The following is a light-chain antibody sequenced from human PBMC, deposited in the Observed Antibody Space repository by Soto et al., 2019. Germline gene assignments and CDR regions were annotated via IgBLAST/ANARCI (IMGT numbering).Light chain of an antibody. Sequence: DIQMTQAPSALSASVEDRDIITCRSSQSISNHLNWYQQKPGKAPKLLIYAESSLQSGVPSRFSGSGSGTEFTLTIRSLQSEDFAVYYCQQYNNWPGTFGQGTKVDIK. J-gene: IGKJ1*01. CDR2: AES. CDR3: QQYNNWPGT. CDR1: QSISNH. V-gene: IGKV1-39*01.